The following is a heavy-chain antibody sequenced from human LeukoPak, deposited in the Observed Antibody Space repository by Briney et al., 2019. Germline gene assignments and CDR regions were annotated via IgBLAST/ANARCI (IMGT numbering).Heavy chain of an antibody. J-gene: IGHJ4*02. Sequence: GGSLRLSCAASGFTFSSYWMSCVRQAPGKRVEWVANINQDGSGEYYVDSVKGRFTISRDNAKNSLYLQMNSLRAEDTAVYYCARSVPDGYYQGYYFDYWGQGTLVTVSS. CDR1: GFTFSSYW. D-gene: IGHD5-24*01. CDR3: ARSVPDGYYQGYYFDY. CDR2: INQDGSGE. V-gene: IGHV3-7*01.